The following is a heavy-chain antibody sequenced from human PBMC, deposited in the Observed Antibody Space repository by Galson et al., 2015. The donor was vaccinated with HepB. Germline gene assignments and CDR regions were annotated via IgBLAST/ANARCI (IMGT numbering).Heavy chain of an antibody. Sequence: SETLSHTCAVSGGSISSSNWWSWVRQPPGKGLEWIGEIYHSGSTNYNPSLKSRVTISVDKSKNQFSLKLSSVTAADTAVYYCAREGGSGSYRPSYYYYYYTDVWGKGTTVTLSS. CDR3: AREGGSGSYRPSYYYYYYTDV. V-gene: IGHV4-4*02. J-gene: IGHJ6*03. CDR1: GGSISSSNW. D-gene: IGHD3-10*01. CDR2: IYHSGST.